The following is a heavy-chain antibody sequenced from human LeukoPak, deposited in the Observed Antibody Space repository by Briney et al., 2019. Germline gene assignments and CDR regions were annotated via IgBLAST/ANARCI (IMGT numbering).Heavy chain of an antibody. CDR3: ASLVGADPAVDY. V-gene: IGHV1-46*03. Sequence: ASVKVSCKASGYTFTSYYMHWVRQAPGQGLEWMGIINPSGGSTSYAQKFQGRVTMTRDMSTSTVYMELSSLRSEDTAVYYCASLVGADPAVDYWGQGTLVTVSS. CDR2: INPSGGST. J-gene: IGHJ4*02. CDR1: GYTFTSYY. D-gene: IGHD1-26*01.